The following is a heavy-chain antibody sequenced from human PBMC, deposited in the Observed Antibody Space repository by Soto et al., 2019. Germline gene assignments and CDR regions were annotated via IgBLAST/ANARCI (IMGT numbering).Heavy chain of an antibody. CDR3: ARSQGSSTSLDIYYYYYYGMDV. CDR1: GGTFSNYA. CDR2: INPISGTA. Sequence: QVQLVQSGAEVKKPGSSVKVSCKASGGTFSNYAISWVRQAPGQGLEWMGGINPISGTANYAQKFQGRVTITAGESTSTAYMELSSLRSEDTAVYYCARSQGSSTSLDIYYYYYYGMDVWGQGNTVNVSS. V-gene: IGHV1-69*01. D-gene: IGHD2-2*01. J-gene: IGHJ6*02.